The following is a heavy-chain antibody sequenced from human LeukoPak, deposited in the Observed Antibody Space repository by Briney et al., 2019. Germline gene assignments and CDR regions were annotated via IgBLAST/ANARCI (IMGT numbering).Heavy chain of an antibody. CDR2: IYYSGTN. Sequence: AETLSLTCTVSGCSLSSYYWSWIRQPPGKGLEWMGYIYYSGTNNYNPSLKSRVTLSVDTSKHQFSLKLSSVTGADTAVYYCARYCYDFWSGYYNPYYFDYWGQGTLVTVSS. J-gene: IGHJ4*02. CDR3: ARYCYDFWSGYYNPYYFDY. CDR1: GCSLSSYY. V-gene: IGHV4-59*01. D-gene: IGHD3-3*01.